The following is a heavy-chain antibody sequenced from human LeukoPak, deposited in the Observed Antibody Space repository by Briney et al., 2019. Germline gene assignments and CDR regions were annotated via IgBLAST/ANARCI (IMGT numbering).Heavy chain of an antibody. Sequence: ASVKVSCKVSGYLITKLPMHWVRQAPGKGLEYMGGFDPEDGETIYAEKFQDRVTMTEDTSTNTAFMELTSLRSDDTAFYYCAIGWYEQFTFWGQGTLVTVSS. CDR3: AIGWYEQFTF. CDR2: FDPEDGET. D-gene: IGHD1-14*01. J-gene: IGHJ4*02. CDR1: GYLITKLP. V-gene: IGHV1-24*01.